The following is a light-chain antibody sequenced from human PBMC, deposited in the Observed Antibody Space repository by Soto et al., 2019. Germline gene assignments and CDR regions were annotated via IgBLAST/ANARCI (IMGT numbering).Light chain of an antibody. V-gene: IGLV2-14*01. CDR2: QVT. CDR1: SSDVGAYDH. Sequence: QSALTQPSSMSGSPGQSITISCTGTSSDVGAYDHVSWHQQRPGRAPKVLIYQVTIRPSGISNRFSGSKSGNTASLTISGLQAEDEADYYCTSFSSSTSLYVFGTGTKLTVL. J-gene: IGLJ1*01. CDR3: TSFSSSTSLYV.